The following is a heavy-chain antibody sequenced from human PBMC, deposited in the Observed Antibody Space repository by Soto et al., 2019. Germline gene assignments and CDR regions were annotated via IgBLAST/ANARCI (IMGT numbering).Heavy chain of an antibody. V-gene: IGHV3-30*18. CDR1: GFTFSSYG. J-gene: IGHJ4*02. CDR3: AKGRSVDY. CDR2: ISYDGSNK. Sequence: GGSLRLSCAASGFTFSSYGMHWVRQAPGKGLEWVAVISYDGSNKYYADSVKGRFTISRDNSKNTPYLQMNSLRAEDTAVYYCAKGRSVDYWGQGTLVTVSS.